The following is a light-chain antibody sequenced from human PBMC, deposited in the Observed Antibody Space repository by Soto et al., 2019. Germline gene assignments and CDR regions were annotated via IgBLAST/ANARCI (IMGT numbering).Light chain of an antibody. Sequence: DIVMTQIPVSLPVTPGEPASISCKSSQILLHSHGYNYMDWYLQKPGQSRQLLIYFGYYRASGVTDRFSGSGSGTNFTLRISRVETDDFGIYYCMQALQVPITVGQGTRLEIK. CDR1: QILLHSHGYNY. J-gene: IGKJ5*01. V-gene: IGKV2-28*01. CDR2: FGY. CDR3: MQALQVPIT.